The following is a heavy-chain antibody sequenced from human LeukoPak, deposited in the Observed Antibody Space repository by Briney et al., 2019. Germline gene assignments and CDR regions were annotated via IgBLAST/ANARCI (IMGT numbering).Heavy chain of an antibody. D-gene: IGHD6-13*01. Sequence: ASVKVSCKASGYTFTGYYMHWVRQAPGQGLEWMGWINPNSGGAKYAQNFQGRVIMTADTSISTAYMELTSLRSDDAAVYYCARSSPPTYYHFYYYMDVWGKGSTVTVSS. CDR3: ARSSPPTYYHFYYYMDV. CDR2: INPNSGGA. J-gene: IGHJ6*03. CDR1: GYTFTGYY. V-gene: IGHV1-2*02.